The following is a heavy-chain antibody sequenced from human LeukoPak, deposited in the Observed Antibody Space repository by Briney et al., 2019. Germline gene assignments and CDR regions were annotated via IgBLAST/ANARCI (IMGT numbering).Heavy chain of an antibody. Sequence: GGSLRLSCAASGFTFSSYAMSWVRQAPGKGLEWVSAISGSGGSTYYADSVKGRFTISRDNSKNTPYLQMNSLRAEDTAVYYCARGSTYYDSSGQVPFDYWGQGTLVTVSS. D-gene: IGHD3-22*01. J-gene: IGHJ4*02. CDR1: GFTFSSYA. V-gene: IGHV3-23*01. CDR2: ISGSGGST. CDR3: ARGSTYYDSSGQVPFDY.